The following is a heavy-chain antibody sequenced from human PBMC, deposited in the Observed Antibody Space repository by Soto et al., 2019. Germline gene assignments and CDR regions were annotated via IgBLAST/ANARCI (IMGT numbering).Heavy chain of an antibody. Sequence: QVQLVQSGAEVKKPGSSVKISCKAFGGSFSDYAISWVRQAPGQGLEWMGGIIPIFGTPNYAQKFQDRVTFTAHESTNTAYMDLSRLTSEDTAVYYCARDRAPRGWSYLDLWGQGTQVTVSS. J-gene: IGHJ4*02. D-gene: IGHD2-15*01. CDR1: GGSFSDYA. CDR3: ARDRAPRGWSYLDL. CDR2: IIPIFGTP. V-gene: IGHV1-69*01.